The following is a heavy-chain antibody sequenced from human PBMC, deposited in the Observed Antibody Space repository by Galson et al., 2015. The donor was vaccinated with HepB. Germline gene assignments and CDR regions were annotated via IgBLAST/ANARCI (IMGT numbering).Heavy chain of an antibody. J-gene: IGHJ4*02. CDR1: GGTFSSYA. V-gene: IGHV1-69*06. D-gene: IGHD3-22*01. Sequence: SVKVSCKASGGTFSSYAISWVRQAPGQGLEWMGGIIPIFGTANYAQKFQGRVTITADKSTSTAYMELSSLRSEDTAVYYCARAPYSGYYYFDYWGQGTLVTVSS. CDR2: IIPIFGTA. CDR3: ARAPYSGYYYFDY.